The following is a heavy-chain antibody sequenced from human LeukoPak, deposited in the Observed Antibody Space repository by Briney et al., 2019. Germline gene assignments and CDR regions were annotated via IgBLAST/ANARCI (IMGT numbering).Heavy chain of an antibody. CDR3: ARVRGDYGEDSYYYYMDV. Sequence: GSLRLSCAASGFTFSNYNMNWIRQPAGKGLEWIGRIYTSGSTNYNPSLKSRVTISVDTSKNQFSLKLSSVTAADTAVYYCARVRGDYGEDSYYYYMDVWGKGTTVTISS. J-gene: IGHJ6*03. CDR2: IYTSGST. D-gene: IGHD4-17*01. CDR1: GFTFSNYN. V-gene: IGHV4-4*07.